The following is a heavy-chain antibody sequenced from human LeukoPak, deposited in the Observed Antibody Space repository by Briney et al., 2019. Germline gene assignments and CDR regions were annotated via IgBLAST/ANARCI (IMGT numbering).Heavy chain of an antibody. CDR3: AFSRYYDFWSGYFRTTQTGVY. CDR2: ISYDGNNK. J-gene: IGHJ4*02. CDR1: GFTFSSFG. D-gene: IGHD3-3*01. V-gene: IGHV3-30*03. Sequence: GGSLRLSCAASGFTFSSFGMHWVRQAPGKGLEWVAVISYDGNNKFYADYVDSVKGRFTISRDNSKNTLFLQMNSLRAEDTAVYYCAFSRYYDFWSGYFRTTQTGVYWGQGTLVTVSS.